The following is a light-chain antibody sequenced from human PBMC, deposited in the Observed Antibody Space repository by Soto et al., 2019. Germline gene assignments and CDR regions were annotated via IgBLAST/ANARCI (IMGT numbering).Light chain of an antibody. CDR1: QSVGSY. CDR2: DAS. J-gene: IGKJ3*01. CDR3: QQRSIWPLT. V-gene: IGKV3-11*01. Sequence: EIVLTQSPATVSLSPGERATLSCRASQSVGSYLVWFQQKPGQAPRLLIYDASKRATGIPARFSGSGSGTDFTRTISTLEPEDFAVYYCQQRSIWPLTFGPGTKVDVK.